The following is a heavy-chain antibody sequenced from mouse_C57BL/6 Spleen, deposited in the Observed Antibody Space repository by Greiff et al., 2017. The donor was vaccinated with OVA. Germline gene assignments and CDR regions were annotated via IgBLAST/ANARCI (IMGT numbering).Heavy chain of an antibody. CDR2: IWGDGGT. D-gene: IGHD4-1*01. CDR3: AKGLGNCCFGY. CDR1: GFSLTSYG. J-gene: IGHJ2*01. Sequence: VQLQQSGPGLVAPSQSLSITCTVSGFSLTSYGVSWVRQPPGKGLEWMGVIWGDGGTNSHSAIISSLSISTDNYKSQEFLKLNRLQTADTATYYCAKGLGNCCFGYWGQGTTLTVAS. V-gene: IGHV2-3*01.